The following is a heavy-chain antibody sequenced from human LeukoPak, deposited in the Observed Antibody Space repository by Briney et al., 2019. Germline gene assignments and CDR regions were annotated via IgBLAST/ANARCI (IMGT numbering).Heavy chain of an antibody. Sequence: ASVKVSCKASGYTFTSYGMNWVRQAPGQGLEWMGWVNTNTGNTTYAQGFTGRFVFSLDTSVSTAYLQIRSLKAEDSAVYYCARESWDCSGGSCSYYMDVWGKGTTVTVSS. CDR2: VNTNTGNT. J-gene: IGHJ6*03. CDR3: ARESWDCSGGSCSYYMDV. V-gene: IGHV7-4-1*02. CDR1: GYTFTSYG. D-gene: IGHD2-15*01.